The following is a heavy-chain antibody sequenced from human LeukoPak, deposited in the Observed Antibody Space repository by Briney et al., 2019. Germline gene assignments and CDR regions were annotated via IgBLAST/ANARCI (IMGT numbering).Heavy chain of an antibody. J-gene: IGHJ3*02. D-gene: IGHD2-15*01. CDR1: GGSTSSYY. V-gene: IGHV4-59*01. Sequence: PSETLSLTCTVSGGSTSSYYWSWIRQPPGKGLEWIGYIYYSGSTNYNPSLKSRVTISVDTSKNQFSLKLSSVTAADTAVYYCAGGVWGCSGGSCYGAAFDIWGQGTMVTVSS. CDR2: IYYSGST. CDR3: AGGVWGCSGGSCYGAAFDI.